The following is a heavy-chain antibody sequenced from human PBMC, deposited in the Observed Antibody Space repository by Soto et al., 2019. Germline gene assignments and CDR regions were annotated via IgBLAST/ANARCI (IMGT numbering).Heavy chain of an antibody. V-gene: IGHV1-69*12. CDR1: GGTFSSYA. Sequence: QVQLVQSGAEVKKPGSSVKVSCKASGGTFSSYAISWVRQAPGQGLEWMGGIIPIFGTANYAQKFQGRVTITADESTRTAYMELSSLRSEDTAVYYCARDLPMGYCSGGSCYGPGDVWGQGTTVTVSS. CDR3: ARDLPMGYCSGGSCYGPGDV. D-gene: IGHD2-15*01. J-gene: IGHJ6*02. CDR2: IIPIFGTA.